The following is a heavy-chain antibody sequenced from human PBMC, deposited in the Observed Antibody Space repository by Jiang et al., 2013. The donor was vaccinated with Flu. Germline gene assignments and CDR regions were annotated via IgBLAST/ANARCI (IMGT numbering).Heavy chain of an antibody. CDR3: ARGVGGTTVTTYYWYFDL. CDR1: GGSISSSNW. Sequence: GSGLVKPSGTLSLTCAVSGGSISSSNWWSWVRQPPGKGLEWIGEIYHSGSTNYNPSLKSRVTISVDKSKNQFSLKLSSVTAADTAVYYCARGVGGTTVTTYYWYFDLWGRGTLVTVSS. CDR2: IYHSGST. V-gene: IGHV4-4*02. D-gene: IGHD4-17*01. J-gene: IGHJ2*01.